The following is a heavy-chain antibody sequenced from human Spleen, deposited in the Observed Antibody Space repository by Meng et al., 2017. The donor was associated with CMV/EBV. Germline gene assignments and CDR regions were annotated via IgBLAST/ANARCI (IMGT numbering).Heavy chain of an antibody. CDR2: IYSGGYT. V-gene: IGHV3-53*01. Sequence: GGSLRLSCAASGFTVSSNYMSWVRQAPGKGLEWVSVIYSGGYTYYADSVKGRFTISRDNSKNTLYLQMNSLRAEDTAVYYCARGYSGSYGGLGYWGQGTLVTVSS. J-gene: IGHJ4*02. D-gene: IGHD1-26*01. CDR1: GFTVSSNY. CDR3: ARGYSGSYGGLGY.